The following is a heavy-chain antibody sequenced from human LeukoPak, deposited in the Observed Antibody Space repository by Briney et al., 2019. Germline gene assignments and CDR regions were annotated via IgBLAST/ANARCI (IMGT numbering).Heavy chain of an antibody. Sequence: SETLSLTCSVSGGSISSGDYYWSWIRQPPGKGLEWIGKINHSGSTNYNPSLKSRVTISVDTSKNQFSLKLSSVTAADTAVYYCARGGDHTMVRGRSGNWFDPWGQGTLVTVSS. D-gene: IGHD3-10*01. CDR2: INHSGST. J-gene: IGHJ5*02. CDR3: ARGGDHTMVRGRSGNWFDP. V-gene: IGHV4-39*07. CDR1: GGSISSGDYY.